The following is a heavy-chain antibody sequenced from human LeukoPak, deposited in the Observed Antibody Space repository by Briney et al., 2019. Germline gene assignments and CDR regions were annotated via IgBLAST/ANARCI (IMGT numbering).Heavy chain of an antibody. J-gene: IGHJ5*02. CDR2: IIPIFGTA. Sequence: SVKVSCKASGGTFGSYAISWVRQAPGQGLEWMGGIIPIFGTANYAQKFQGRVTITTDESTSTAYMELSSLRSEDTAVYYCARESDYYDSSGYYSLGVLGWFDPWGQGTLVTVSS. CDR1: GGTFGSYA. CDR3: ARESDYYDSSGYYSLGVLGWFDP. D-gene: IGHD3-22*01. V-gene: IGHV1-69*05.